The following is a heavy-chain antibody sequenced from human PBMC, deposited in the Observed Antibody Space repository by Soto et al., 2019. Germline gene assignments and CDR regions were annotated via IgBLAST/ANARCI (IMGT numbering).Heavy chain of an antibody. J-gene: IGHJ4*02. Sequence: QVQLQQWGAGLLKPSETLSLTCTVNGGSLTGYYWSWIRQPPGKGLEWIGEVKDGGSTNYSPSLRGXXCXSXXTSKNHFTLRLNSVTAADTAVYFCARGQEGIVATHWDQGALVTVSS. CDR3: ARGQEGIVATH. D-gene: IGHD5-12*01. CDR2: VKDGGST. CDR1: GGSLTGYY. V-gene: IGHV4-34*01.